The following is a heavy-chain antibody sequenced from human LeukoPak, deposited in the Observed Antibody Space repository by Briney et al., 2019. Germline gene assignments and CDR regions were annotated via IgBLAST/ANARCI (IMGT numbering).Heavy chain of an antibody. D-gene: IGHD4-23*01. CDR1: GASISNYY. CDR2: IFYSGST. V-gene: IGHV4-59*08. Sequence: PSETLSLTCTVSGASISNYYWSWIRQPPGKGLEWIGYIFYSGSTNYNPSLKSRVTISLATSKNQFSLQLRSVTAADTAVYYCARFTTVAPAFWYFDLWGRGTLVTVSS. J-gene: IGHJ2*01. CDR3: ARFTTVAPAFWYFDL.